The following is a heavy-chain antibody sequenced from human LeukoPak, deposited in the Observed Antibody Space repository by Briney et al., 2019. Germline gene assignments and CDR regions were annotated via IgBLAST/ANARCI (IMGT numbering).Heavy chain of an antibody. D-gene: IGHD2-2*01. CDR2: ISGSGGST. Sequence: GGSLRLSCAASGVTFSSYAMSWVRRAPGKGLEWVSAISGSGGSTYYADSVKGRFTIFRDNSKNTLYLQMNSLRAEDTAVYYCAKDSDCSSTSCYVEMDVWGQGTTVTVSS. CDR3: AKDSDCSSTSCYVEMDV. J-gene: IGHJ6*02. CDR1: GVTFSSYA. V-gene: IGHV3-23*01.